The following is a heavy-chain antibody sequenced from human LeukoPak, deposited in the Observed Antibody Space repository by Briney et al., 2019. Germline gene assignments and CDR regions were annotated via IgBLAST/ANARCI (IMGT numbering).Heavy chain of an antibody. CDR2: ISGSGGNT. J-gene: IGHJ3*02. CDR3: AKTLPAAIGPYAFDI. V-gene: IGHV3-23*01. Sequence: GGSLRLSCAASGFTFNNHAMSWVRQAPGRGLEWVSAISGSGGNTYYADSVEGRFTISRDNSKNTLYLQMNSLRAEDTAVYYCAKTLPAAIGPYAFDIWGQGTMVTVSS. D-gene: IGHD2-2*02. CDR1: GFTFNNHA.